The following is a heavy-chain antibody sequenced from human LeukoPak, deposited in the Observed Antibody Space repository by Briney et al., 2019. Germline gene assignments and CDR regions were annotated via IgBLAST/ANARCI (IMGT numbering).Heavy chain of an antibody. V-gene: IGHV3-23*01. D-gene: IGHD1-20*01. Sequence: GGSLRLSCAASGFTFSSYAMSWVRQAPGKGLEWVSGIYGSGGASFYADSVKGRFTISRDNSQNTVFLQMDSLRDEDTALYYCAKDLRKDGIWDIDYWGQGTLVTVSS. CDR2: IYGSGGAS. CDR1: GFTFSSYA. J-gene: IGHJ4*02. CDR3: AKDLRKDGIWDIDY.